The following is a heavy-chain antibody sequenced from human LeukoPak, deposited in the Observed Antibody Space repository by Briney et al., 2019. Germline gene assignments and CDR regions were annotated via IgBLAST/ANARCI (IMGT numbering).Heavy chain of an antibody. Sequence: NPGGSLRLSCAASGFTFSTYNMHWVRQAPGKGLEWVSSISGTSRSTYIYYADPVKGRFTISRDNAENSLYLQMNSLRAEDTAVYYCARPSINDYGDFGYWGQGTLVTVSS. CDR3: ARPSINDYGDFGY. V-gene: IGHV3-21*01. CDR2: ISGTSRSTYI. J-gene: IGHJ4*02. CDR1: GFTFSTYN. D-gene: IGHD4-17*01.